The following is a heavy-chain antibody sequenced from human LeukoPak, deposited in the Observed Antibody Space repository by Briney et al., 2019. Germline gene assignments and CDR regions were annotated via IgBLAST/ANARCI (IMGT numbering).Heavy chain of an antibody. V-gene: IGHV3-23*01. CDR1: GFTFSSYG. CDR2: ISNSGGST. CDR3: AKDPCSGGSCYSADY. D-gene: IGHD2-15*01. J-gene: IGHJ4*02. Sequence: GGSLRLSCAASGFTFSSYGMSWVRQAPGKGLEWVSTISNSGGSTFYGGSVKGRFTISRDNSKNTLYLQMTSLRAEDTAVYYCAKDPCSGGSCYSADYWGQGTLVTVSS.